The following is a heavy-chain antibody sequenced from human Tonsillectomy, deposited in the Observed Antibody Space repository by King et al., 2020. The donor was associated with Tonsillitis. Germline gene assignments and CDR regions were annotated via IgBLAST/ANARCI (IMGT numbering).Heavy chain of an antibody. J-gene: IGHJ3*01. CDR3: ARETEDYGDYVDAFDL. Sequence: QLVQSGGGLVQPGGSLRLSCAASGFPFSRFSMDWVRQAPGKGLEWVSYIDSSSRTIYYADSVKGRFTISRDNAKNSLYLQMNSLKAEDTAVYYCARETEDYGDYVDAFDLWGQGTMVTVSS. V-gene: IGHV3-48*01. CDR1: GFPFSRFS. CDR2: IDSSSRTI. D-gene: IGHD4-17*01.